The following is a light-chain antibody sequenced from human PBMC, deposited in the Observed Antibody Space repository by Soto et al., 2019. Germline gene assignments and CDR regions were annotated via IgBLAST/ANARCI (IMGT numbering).Light chain of an antibody. CDR2: TAS. Sequence: DIQMTQSPSFVSASVGDRVTISCRASQSISRHLNWYQQKAGKAPKLLMDTASRMQSWVPSRFSGSGSETEFTLTISNLQPEDFATYYCQESSGSRTFGQGTKVDIK. V-gene: IGKV1-39*01. CDR1: QSISRH. CDR3: QESSGSRT. J-gene: IGKJ1*01.